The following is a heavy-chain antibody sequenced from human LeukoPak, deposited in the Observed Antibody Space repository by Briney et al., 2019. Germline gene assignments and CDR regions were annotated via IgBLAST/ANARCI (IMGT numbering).Heavy chain of an antibody. D-gene: IGHD3-10*01. V-gene: IGHV3-23*01. Sequence: GGSLRLSCAASGFTFSSYGMSWVRQAPGKGLEWVSAISGSGGSTYYADSVKGRFTISRDSSKNTLYLQMNSLRAEDTAVYYCAKVPYGSGSYSYFDYWGQGTLVTVSS. CDR3: AKVPYGSGSYSYFDY. CDR2: ISGSGGST. J-gene: IGHJ4*02. CDR1: GFTFSSYG.